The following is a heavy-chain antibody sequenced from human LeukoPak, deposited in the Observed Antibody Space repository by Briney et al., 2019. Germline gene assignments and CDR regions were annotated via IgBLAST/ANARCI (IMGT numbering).Heavy chain of an antibody. CDR1: GFTFSNYK. Sequence: QPGGSLRLSCAASGFTFSNYKMNWVRQAPGKGLEWVSYISSSGSIIYYSDSVKGRFTISRDNAKNSLYLQMNSLGAEDTAVYYCARDFGYFWGQGTLVTVSS. D-gene: IGHD3-10*01. CDR3: ARDFGYF. V-gene: IGHV3-48*03. J-gene: IGHJ4*02. CDR2: ISSSGSII.